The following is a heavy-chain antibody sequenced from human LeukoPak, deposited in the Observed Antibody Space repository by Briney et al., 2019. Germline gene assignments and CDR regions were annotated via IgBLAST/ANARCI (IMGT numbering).Heavy chain of an antibody. CDR1: GGTFSSYA. Sequence: GSSVKVSCKASGGTFSSYAISWVRQAPGQGLEWMGGIIPIFGTANYAQKFQGRVTITADESTSTAYMGLSSLRSEDTAVYYCARDRRWELLSDAFDIWGQGTMVTVSS. D-gene: IGHD1-26*01. V-gene: IGHV1-69*01. CDR2: IIPIFGTA. CDR3: ARDRRWELLSDAFDI. J-gene: IGHJ3*02.